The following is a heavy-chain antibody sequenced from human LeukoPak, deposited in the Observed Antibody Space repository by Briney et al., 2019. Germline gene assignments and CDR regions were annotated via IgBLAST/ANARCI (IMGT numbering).Heavy chain of an antibody. CDR1: GGSISSSSYY. CDR3: ARAVTVVAAKDYYYGMDV. CDR2: IYYSGST. V-gene: IGHV4-39*07. J-gene: IGHJ6*02. D-gene: IGHD2-15*01. Sequence: PSETLSLTCTVSGGSISSSSYYWGWIRQPPGKGLEWIGSIYYSGSTYYNPSLKSRVTISVDTSKNQFSLKLSSVTAADTAVYYCARAVTVVAAKDYYYGMDVWGQGTTVTVSS.